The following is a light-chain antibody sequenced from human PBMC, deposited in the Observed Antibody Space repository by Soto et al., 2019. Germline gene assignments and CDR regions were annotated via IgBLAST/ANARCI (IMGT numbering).Light chain of an antibody. Sequence: QSVLTQPPSLSGAPGQNIIISCTGGGSNIGAGFDVHWYQQLPGTAPKLLIYCNTNRPSGVPDRFSGSKSGTSASLVITGLQAEDEADYYCQSYDTGLSGPVVFGGGTKLTVL. V-gene: IGLV1-40*01. J-gene: IGLJ2*01. CDR2: CNT. CDR1: GSNIGAGFD. CDR3: QSYDTGLSGPVV.